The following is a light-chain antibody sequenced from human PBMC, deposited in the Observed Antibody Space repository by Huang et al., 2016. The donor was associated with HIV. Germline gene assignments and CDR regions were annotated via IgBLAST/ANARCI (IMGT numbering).Light chain of an antibody. Sequence: EIVLTQSPATLSLSPGESATLSCRASQSVSRYLAWYQQKPGQAPRLLIYDAPNRATGIPARFSGSGSGTDFTLTISSLEPEDFAVYYCQQRSNWPPDLTFGGGTKVEIK. J-gene: IGKJ4*01. V-gene: IGKV3-11*01. CDR3: QQRSNWPPDLT. CDR1: QSVSRY. CDR2: DAP.